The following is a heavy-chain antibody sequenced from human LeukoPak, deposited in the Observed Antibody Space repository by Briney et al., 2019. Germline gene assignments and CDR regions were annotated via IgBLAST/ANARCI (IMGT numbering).Heavy chain of an antibody. CDR1: GGSISPYY. CDR2: ISYSGST. CDR3: ARAGSYRLTTTL. D-gene: IGHD4-17*01. J-gene: IGHJ4*02. Sequence: SETLSLTCAVSGGSISPYYWMWVRQPPGKGLEWIGYISYSGSTSFNPSLKSRVTISLDTSTNQVSLKLSSVTAADTAVYYCARAGSYRLTTTLWGQGTLVTVSS. V-gene: IGHV4-59*01.